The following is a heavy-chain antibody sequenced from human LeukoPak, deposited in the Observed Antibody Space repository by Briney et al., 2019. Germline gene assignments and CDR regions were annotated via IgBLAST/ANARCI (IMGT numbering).Heavy chain of an antibody. CDR1: GYTFTGYY. CDR3: ATGRLYYDRRGYYENDAFDT. J-gene: IGHJ3*02. CDR2: INPNNGGT. Sequence: ASVKVSCKASGYTFTGYYMHWVRQAPGQGLEWMGRINPNNGGTNYAQKFQGRVTMTRDTSISTAYMELSRLRSDDTAVYYCATGRLYYDRRGYYENDAFDTWGQGTMVTVSS. V-gene: IGHV1-2*06. D-gene: IGHD3-22*01.